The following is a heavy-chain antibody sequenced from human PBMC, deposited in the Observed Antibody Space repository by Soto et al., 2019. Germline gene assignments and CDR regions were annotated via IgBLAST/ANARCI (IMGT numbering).Heavy chain of an antibody. D-gene: IGHD2-15*01. CDR1: GFTLSSYS. CDR2: ISGSSGTV. V-gene: IGHV3-48*02. CDR3: ARTARGCSGDTCGSYFYGMDV. Sequence: EVQLVESGGGLIQPGGSLRLSCAASGFTLSSYSMNWVRQAPGKGLEWISYISGSSGTVYYAASVKGRFTFSRDNAKNSLYLQMTSLRDEDTAFYYCARTARGCSGDTCGSYFYGMDVWGQGTTVTVSS. J-gene: IGHJ6*02.